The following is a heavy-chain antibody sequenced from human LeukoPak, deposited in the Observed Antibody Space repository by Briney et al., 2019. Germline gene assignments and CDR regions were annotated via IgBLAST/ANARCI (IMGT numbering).Heavy chain of an antibody. Sequence: ASVKVSCKASGYTFTDYYIHWVRQAPGQGLGWMGWITPKSGATIYAQTFKGRVSMTSDTSVSTAYMELNSLRSDDTAVYYCARAYHLLRGVSPFGDWGQGTLVSVSP. CDR3: ARAYHLLRGVSPFGD. D-gene: IGHD3-10*01. J-gene: IGHJ4*02. V-gene: IGHV1-2*02. CDR2: ITPKSGAT. CDR1: GYTFTDYY.